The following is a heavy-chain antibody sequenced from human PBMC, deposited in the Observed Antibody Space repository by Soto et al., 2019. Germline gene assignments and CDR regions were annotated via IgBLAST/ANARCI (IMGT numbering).Heavy chain of an antibody. CDR3: ARDSQPFDY. V-gene: IGHV3-30-3*01. CDR1: GFTFSSYA. CDR2: ISYDGNNK. Sequence: QVQLVESGGGVVQPGRSLRLSCAVSGFTFSSYAMHWVRQAPGKGLEWVAVISYDGNNKYLADSVKGRFTISRDNFENTLYLQMNSLRAEDTAVYYCARDSQPFDYWGQGTLVTVSS. D-gene: IGHD6-13*01. J-gene: IGHJ4*02.